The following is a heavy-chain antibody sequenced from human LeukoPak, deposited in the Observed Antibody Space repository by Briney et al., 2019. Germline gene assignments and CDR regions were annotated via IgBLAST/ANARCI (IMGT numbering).Heavy chain of an antibody. CDR2: ISTNSHYI. CDR3: ARSHLGYCSSTSCYDDDY. V-gene: IGHV3-21*01. D-gene: IGHD2-2*01. Sequence: GGSLRLSCAASGFTFDYYAMSWVRQAPGKGLEWVSSISTNSHYIYYADSVKGRFTISRDNAKNSLYLQMNSLRAEDTAVYYCARSHLGYCSSTSCYDDDYWGQGTLVTVSS. CDR1: GFTFDYYA. J-gene: IGHJ4*02.